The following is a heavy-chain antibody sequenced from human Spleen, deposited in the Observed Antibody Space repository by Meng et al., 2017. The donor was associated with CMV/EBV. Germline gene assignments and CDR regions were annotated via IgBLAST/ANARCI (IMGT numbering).Heavy chain of an antibody. Sequence: GGSLRLSCRGSRYSFISYWIGWVRQMPGKGLEWMGIIYPGDSETRYSPSFQGQVTISADKSISTAYLQWSSLKASDTAMYYCARLSYYGSGSYYDAWGQGTTVTVSS. CDR3: ARLSYYGSGSYYDA. J-gene: IGHJ6*02. CDR2: IYPGDSET. D-gene: IGHD3-10*01. V-gene: IGHV5-51*01. CDR1: RYSFISYW.